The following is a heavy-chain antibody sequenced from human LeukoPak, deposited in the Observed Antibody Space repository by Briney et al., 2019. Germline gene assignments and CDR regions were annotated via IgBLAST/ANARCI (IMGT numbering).Heavy chain of an antibody. CDR1: GFPFSKYG. V-gene: IGHV3-30*02. Sequence: TGGSLRLSCASSGFPFSKYGMYWVRQAPGKGLEWVAYIQCDENNKYYTDSVKGRFTIYRDNSRNTLFLQMNSLRPEDAAVYYCAKPTSGTAPRPLDYWGRGTLVTVSS. J-gene: IGHJ4*02. CDR2: IQCDENNK. D-gene: IGHD1-26*01. CDR3: AKPTSGTAPRPLDY.